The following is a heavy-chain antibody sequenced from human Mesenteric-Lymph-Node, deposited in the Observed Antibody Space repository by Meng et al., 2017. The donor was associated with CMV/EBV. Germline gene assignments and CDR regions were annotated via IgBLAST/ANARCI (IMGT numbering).Heavy chain of an antibody. V-gene: IGHV3-33*01. Sequence: GGSLRLSCAASGFTFSSYGMNWVRQAPGKGLEWVAVIRYDGTNKYYAESVKGRFTISRDNSKNTLYLEMNSLRAEDTAVYYCARVGRRGLIAPQDHWGQGTLVTVSS. D-gene: IGHD6-6*01. J-gene: IGHJ4*02. CDR3: ARVGRRGLIAPQDH. CDR2: IRYDGTNK. CDR1: GFTFSSYG.